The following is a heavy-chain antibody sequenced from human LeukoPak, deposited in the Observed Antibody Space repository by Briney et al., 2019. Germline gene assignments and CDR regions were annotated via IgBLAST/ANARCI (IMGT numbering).Heavy chain of an antibody. D-gene: IGHD3-3*01. CDR3: ARDFYDFWSAYIHTALYYFDY. CDR2: IKQDGSET. V-gene: IGHV3-7*01. J-gene: IGHJ4*02. Sequence: GGSLRLSCAASGFTFRSYWMTWVRQYPGKGLEWVANIKQDGSETYYADSVKGRFTISRDNAKRSLYLQMNSLRAEDTAVYCCARDFYDFWSAYIHTALYYFDYWGQGTLVTVSS. CDR1: GFTFRSYW.